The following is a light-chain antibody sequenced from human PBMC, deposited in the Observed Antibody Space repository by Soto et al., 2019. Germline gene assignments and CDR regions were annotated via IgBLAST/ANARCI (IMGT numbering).Light chain of an antibody. V-gene: IGKV1-39*01. Sequence: DTPMTQSPSSLSVSVGDRVTITCRASQSISTYLNWYQQKPGKAPRLLIYAASSKQGGVPSRFSGRGSGTDFILTISSLQPEDFATYYCQQSYSTPITFGQGTRLEIK. CDR3: QQSYSTPIT. CDR1: QSISTY. CDR2: AAS. J-gene: IGKJ5*01.